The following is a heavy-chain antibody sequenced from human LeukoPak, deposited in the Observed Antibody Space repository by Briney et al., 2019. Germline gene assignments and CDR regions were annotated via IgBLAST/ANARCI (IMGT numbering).Heavy chain of an antibody. J-gene: IGHJ2*01. V-gene: IGHV3-23*01. D-gene: IGHD4-17*01. CDR1: GFTFSSYA. Sequence: GGSLRLSCAASGFTFSSYAMSWVRQAPGKGLEWVSAINGSGGSTYYADSVKGRFTISRDNSKNTLYLQMNSLRAEDTAVYYCAKEWTGDYGDSPYWYFDLWGRGTLVTVSS. CDR2: INGSGGST. CDR3: AKEWTGDYGDSPYWYFDL.